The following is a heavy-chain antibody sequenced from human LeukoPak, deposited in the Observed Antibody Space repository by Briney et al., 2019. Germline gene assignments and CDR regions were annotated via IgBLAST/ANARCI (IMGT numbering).Heavy chain of an antibody. J-gene: IGHJ4*02. D-gene: IGHD3-10*01. CDR3: ARQGVRGVPDY. CDR1: GGSISSYY. Sequence: TSETLSLTCTVSGGSISSYYWSWIRQPPGKGLEWIGYIYYSGSTNYNPSLKSRVTISVDTSKNQFSLTLSSVTAADTAVYYCARQGVRGVPDYWGQGTLVTVSS. CDR2: IYYSGST. V-gene: IGHV4-59*08.